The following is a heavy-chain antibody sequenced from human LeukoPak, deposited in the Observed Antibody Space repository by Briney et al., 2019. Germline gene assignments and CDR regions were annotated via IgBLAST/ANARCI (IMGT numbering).Heavy chain of an antibody. CDR3: ARDSGGDYFDY. CDR2: ISIDGREK. Sequence: GGSLRLSCAASGFSFRNYGMHWVRQAPGKGLEWVAVISIDGREKYYADSVKGRFTISRDNAKNSLYLQMNSLRAEDTAVYYCARDSGGDYFDYWGQGTLVTVSS. D-gene: IGHD2-21*01. CDR1: GFSFRNYG. V-gene: IGHV3-30*03. J-gene: IGHJ4*02.